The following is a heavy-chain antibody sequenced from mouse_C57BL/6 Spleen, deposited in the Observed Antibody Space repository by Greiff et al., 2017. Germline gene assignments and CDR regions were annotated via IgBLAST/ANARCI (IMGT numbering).Heavy chain of an antibody. V-gene: IGHV1-69*01. CDR1: GYTFTSSW. CDR3: ARLGGRRYFDY. CDR2: IDPSDSYT. Sequence: QVQLQQPGAELVMPGASVKLSCKASGYTFTSSWMHWVKQRPGQGLEWIGEIDPSDSYTNYNQKFKGKSTLTVDKSSSTAYMQLSSLTSEDSAVYYCARLGGRRYFDYWGQGTTLTVSS. D-gene: IGHD1-1*01. J-gene: IGHJ2*01.